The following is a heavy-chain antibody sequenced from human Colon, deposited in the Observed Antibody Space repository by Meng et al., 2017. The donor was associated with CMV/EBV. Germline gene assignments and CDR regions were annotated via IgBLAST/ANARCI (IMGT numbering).Heavy chain of an antibody. Sequence: GESLKISCAASGFTFNSYIMNWVRQAPGKGLEWVSSISSRSTYISYADSLKGRFTISRDNAKNSVYLQMNSLRDDDTSVYYCAKVDSAMGRTYFDYWGQGTLVTVSS. CDR2: ISSRSTYI. D-gene: IGHD5-18*01. CDR3: AKVDSAMGRTYFDY. CDR1: GFTFNSYI. J-gene: IGHJ4*02. V-gene: IGHV3-21*01.